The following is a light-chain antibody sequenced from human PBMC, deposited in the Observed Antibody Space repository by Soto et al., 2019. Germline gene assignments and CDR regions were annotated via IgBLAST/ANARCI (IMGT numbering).Light chain of an antibody. CDR2: DTS. Sequence: EVVMTQSPTTLSLSPGESATLSCSADQSVSGFLGWYQQKLGRAPRLLIHDTSNRATGVPARFSGSGSGTDFTLTISSLEPEDFEVYYGQQRASWPPTFGQGTRLEIK. J-gene: IGKJ5*01. CDR1: QSVSGF. V-gene: IGKV3-11*01. CDR3: QQRASWPPT.